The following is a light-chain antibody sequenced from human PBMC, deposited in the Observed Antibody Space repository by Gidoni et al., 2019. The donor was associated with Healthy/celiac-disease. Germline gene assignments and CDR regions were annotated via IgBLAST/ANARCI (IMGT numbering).Light chain of an antibody. CDR2: EVS. CDR1: SSDVGGYNY. CDR3: SSYTSSSTVV. J-gene: IGLJ2*01. V-gene: IGLV2-14*01. Sequence: FALTHPASVSVSPGHSIPISCTGPSSDVGGYNYVSWYQQHPGKAPKLMIYEVSNRPSGVPDRFSGSKSGNTASLTISGLQAEDEADYYCSSYTSSSTVVFGGGTKLTVL.